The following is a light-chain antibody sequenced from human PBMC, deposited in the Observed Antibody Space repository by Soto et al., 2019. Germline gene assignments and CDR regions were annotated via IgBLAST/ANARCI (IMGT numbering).Light chain of an antibody. CDR2: DVS. J-gene: IGLJ1*01. Sequence: QSALTQPASVSGSPGQSITISCTGTSSDVGGYNYVSWYQQHPGKAPKLMIYDVSNRPSGVSNRFSGSKSGNTASLAISGLQAVDEADYYCSSYTSSSTYVFGTGTKVTVL. CDR3: SSYTSSSTYV. V-gene: IGLV2-14*01. CDR1: SSDVGGYNY.